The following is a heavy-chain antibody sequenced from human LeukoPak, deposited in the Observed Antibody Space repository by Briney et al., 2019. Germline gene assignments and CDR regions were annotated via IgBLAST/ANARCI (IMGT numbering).Heavy chain of an antibody. CDR1: GFTFSSYD. Sequence: GGSLRLSCAASGFTFSSYDMHWVRQPRGKGLEWVSAIGTAGDTYYPGSVKGRFTISRENAKNSLYLQMNSLRAGDTAVYYCARDGGGGYCSGGSCYFDYWGQGTLVTVSS. CDR3: ARDGGGGYCSGGSCYFDY. V-gene: IGHV3-13*04. J-gene: IGHJ4*02. CDR2: IGTAGDT. D-gene: IGHD2-15*01.